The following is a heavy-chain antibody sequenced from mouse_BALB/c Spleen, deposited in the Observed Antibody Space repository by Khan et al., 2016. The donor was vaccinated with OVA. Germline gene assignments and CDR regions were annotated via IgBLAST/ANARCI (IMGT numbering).Heavy chain of an antibody. J-gene: IGHJ3*01. CDR1: GYSITSDYA. CDR3: ARWFAY. CDR2: ITYSGGT. V-gene: IGHV3-2*02. Sequence: EVQLQESGPGLVKPSQSLSLTCTVTGYSITSDYAWNWIRQFPGNKLEWVGYITYSGGTSYHPSLKSRISITRDTSKNQFFLRLNSVTTEDSATYYGARWFAYWGQGTLVTVS.